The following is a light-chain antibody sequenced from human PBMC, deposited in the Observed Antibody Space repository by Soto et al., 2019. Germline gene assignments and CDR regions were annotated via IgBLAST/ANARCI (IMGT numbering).Light chain of an antibody. J-gene: IGLJ3*02. CDR2: HNN. V-gene: IGLV1-40*01. CDR1: SSNIGADFD. Sequence: QTVVTQPPSVSGAPGQRVTISCTGSSSNIGADFDVHWYQHLPGTAPKLLISHNNNRPSGVPDRFSGSKSGTSASLAITGLQAVDEAVYYCQCRDSSLSSSWVFGGGTKLTVL. CDR3: QCRDSSLSSSWV.